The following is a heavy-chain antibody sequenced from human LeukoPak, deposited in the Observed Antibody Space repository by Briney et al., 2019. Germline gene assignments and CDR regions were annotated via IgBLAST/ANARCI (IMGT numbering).Heavy chain of an antibody. D-gene: IGHD3-22*01. CDR3: TTYYYYDSSGYYLDY. V-gene: IGHV3-15*01. CDR1: GFTVSNAW. Sequence: GGSLRLSCAASGFTVSNAWMIWVRQAPGKGLEWVGRIKSKTDGGTTDYAAPVKGRFTISRDDSKTTLYLQMNSLKSEDTAVYYCTTYYYYDSSGYYLDYWGQGTLVTVSS. CDR2: IKSKTDGGTT. J-gene: IGHJ4*02.